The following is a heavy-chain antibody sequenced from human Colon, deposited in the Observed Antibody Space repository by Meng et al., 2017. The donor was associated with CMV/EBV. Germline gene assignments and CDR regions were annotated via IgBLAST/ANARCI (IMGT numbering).Heavy chain of an antibody. CDR2: IGNKAQRYTT. D-gene: IGHD6-25*01. J-gene: IGHJ3*02. Sequence: GESLKISCAASGFTFSSYGMHWVRQAPGKGLEWVGRIGNKAQRYTTEYAASVKGRFTISRDDSENSLYLQMNSLKSEDAAVYYCTRGYSGVAIYAFDIWGQGTKVTVSS. V-gene: IGHV3-72*01. CDR1: GFTFSSYG. CDR3: TRGYSGVAIYAFDI.